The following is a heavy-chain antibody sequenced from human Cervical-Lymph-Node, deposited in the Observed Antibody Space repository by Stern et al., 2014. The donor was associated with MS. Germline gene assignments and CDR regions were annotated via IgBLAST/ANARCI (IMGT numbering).Heavy chain of an antibody. V-gene: IGHV5-51*04. CDR3: ARHVQGFDY. J-gene: IGHJ4*02. CDR1: GYSFTIYY. CDR2: IYPYDSDT. Sequence: EVQLVESGAGVKKPGESLQISCKLSGYSFTIYYIAWVRQMPGKGLEWMGAIYPYDSDTTYSASFQGQVTISADKPITTAYLQWSSLRASDTAMYYCARHVQGFDYWGQGTLVTVSS.